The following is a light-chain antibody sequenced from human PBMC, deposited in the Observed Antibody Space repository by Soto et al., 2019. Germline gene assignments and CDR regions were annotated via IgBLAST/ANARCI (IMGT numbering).Light chain of an antibody. CDR2: AAS. Sequence: DIQMTQSPSSLSSWLGDRFTISCRASQCISNYLAWYQQKPGKVPKLLIYAASTLQSGVPSRFSGSGSGTDFTLTISSLQPEDVATYYCQKYHSAPETFGQGTKVDIK. V-gene: IGKV1-27*01. CDR1: QCISNY. J-gene: IGKJ1*01. CDR3: QKYHSAPET.